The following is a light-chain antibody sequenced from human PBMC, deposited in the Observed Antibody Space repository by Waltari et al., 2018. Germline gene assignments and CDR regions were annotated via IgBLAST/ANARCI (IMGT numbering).Light chain of an antibody. Sequence: EIMLTQSPGTLSLSPGERATLSYRASQNIGRYLVWYQQKPGQAPRLLIYEASRRATGIPDRFSGSGSGTDFSLTISRLEPEDFAVYYCQNHERLPATFGQGTKVEIK. J-gene: IGKJ1*01. CDR1: QNIGRY. V-gene: IGKV3-20*01. CDR2: EAS. CDR3: QNHERLPAT.